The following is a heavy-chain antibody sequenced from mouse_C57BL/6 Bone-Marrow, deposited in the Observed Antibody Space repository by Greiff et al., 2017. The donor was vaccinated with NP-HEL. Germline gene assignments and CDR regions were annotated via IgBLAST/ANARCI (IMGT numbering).Heavy chain of an antibody. D-gene: IGHD1-1*01. CDR3: ASEFYYGSSWYYFDY. CDR2: IYPGDGDT. V-gene: IGHV1-82*01. Sequence: QVQLQQSGPELVKPGASVKISCKASGYAFSSSWMNWVKQRPGKGLEWIGRIYPGDGDTNYNGKFKGKATLTADKSSSTAYMQLSSLTSEDSAVYFCASEFYYGSSWYYFDYWGQGTTLTVSS. J-gene: IGHJ2*01. CDR1: GYAFSSSW.